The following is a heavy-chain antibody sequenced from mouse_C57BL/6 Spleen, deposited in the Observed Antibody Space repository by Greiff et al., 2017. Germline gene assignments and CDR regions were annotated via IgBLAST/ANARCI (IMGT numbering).Heavy chain of an antibody. J-gene: IGHJ2*01. Sequence: VQLQQSGPELVKPGASVKISCTASGYSFTGYYMNWVKQSPEKSLEWIGEINPSTGGTTYNQKFKAKATLTVDKSSSTAYMQLKSLTSEDSAVYYCANYDGSSSFDYWGQGTTLTVSS. CDR2: INPSTGGT. D-gene: IGHD1-1*01. V-gene: IGHV1-42*01. CDR1: GYSFTGYY. CDR3: ANYDGSSSFDY.